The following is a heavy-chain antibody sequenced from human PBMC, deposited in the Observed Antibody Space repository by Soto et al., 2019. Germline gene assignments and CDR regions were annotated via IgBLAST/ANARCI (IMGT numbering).Heavy chain of an antibody. J-gene: IGHJ6*03. D-gene: IGHD5-18*01. CDR1: GGSISSYY. V-gene: IGHV4-59*01. Sequence: SETLSLTCTVSGGSISSYYWSWIRQPPGKGLEWIGYIYYSGSTNYNPSLKSRVTISVDTSKNQFSLKLSSVTAADTAVYYCARVGQDGYRYYYYYYYMDVWGKGTTVTVSS. CDR2: IYYSGST. CDR3: ARVGQDGYRYYYYYYYMDV.